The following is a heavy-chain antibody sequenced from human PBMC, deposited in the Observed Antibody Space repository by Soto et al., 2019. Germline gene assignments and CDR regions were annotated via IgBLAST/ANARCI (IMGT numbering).Heavy chain of an antibody. CDR2: SSRDRGNSYTT. CDR1: GVIFSDHT. Sequence: TGGSLRLSCAASGVIFSDHTMDWVRQSPGKGLEWVGRSSRDRGNSYTTEYAASVKGRFTISRDDSKTSLHLQMNSLNIEDTAVYYCAVDIVGTGSYWGQGTLVTVSS. J-gene: IGHJ4*02. V-gene: IGHV3-72*01. CDR3: AVDIVGTGSY. D-gene: IGHD5-12*01.